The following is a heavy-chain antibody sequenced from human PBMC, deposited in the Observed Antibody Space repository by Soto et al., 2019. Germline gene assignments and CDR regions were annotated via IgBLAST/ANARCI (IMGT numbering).Heavy chain of an antibody. CDR3: ARVSSWSCFDY. CDR1: GYTFTSYY. J-gene: IGHJ4*02. V-gene: IGHV1-46*01. Sequence: QGQLVQSGAEVKKPGASVKVSCKGSGYTFTSYYIHWVRQAPGQGVECMGIINPSGGSTSYGQKFQGRVTMTRGTSTSTVYMELSSLISEDTAVYYCARVSSWSCFDYWGQGTLVTVSS. D-gene: IGHD6-13*01. CDR2: INPSGGST.